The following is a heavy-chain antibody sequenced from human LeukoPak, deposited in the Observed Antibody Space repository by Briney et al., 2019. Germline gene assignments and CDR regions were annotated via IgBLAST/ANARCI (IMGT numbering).Heavy chain of an antibody. CDR1: GGSISSYY. CDR3: ARVRSGWYRGGWFDP. V-gene: IGHV4-59*01. J-gene: IGHJ5*02. CDR2: IYYSGST. D-gene: IGHD6-19*01. Sequence: PSETLSLTCTVSGGSISSYYWSWIRQPPGKGLEWIGYIYYSGSTNYNPSLKSRVTISVDTSKNQFSLKLSSVTAADTAVYYCARVRSGWYRGGWFDPWGQGTLVTVSS.